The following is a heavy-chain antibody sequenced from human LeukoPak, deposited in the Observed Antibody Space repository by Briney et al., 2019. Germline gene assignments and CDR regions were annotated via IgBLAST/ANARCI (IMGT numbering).Heavy chain of an antibody. V-gene: IGHV4-34*01. J-gene: IGHJ5*02. Sequence: SETLSLTCAVYGGSFSGYYRSWIRQPPGKGLEWIGEINHSGSTNYNPSLKSRVTISVDTSKNQFSLKLTSVTAADTAVYYCVYGDYGVWFDPWGQGTLVTVSS. CDR2: INHSGST. D-gene: IGHD4-17*01. CDR1: GGSFSGYY. CDR3: VYGDYGVWFDP.